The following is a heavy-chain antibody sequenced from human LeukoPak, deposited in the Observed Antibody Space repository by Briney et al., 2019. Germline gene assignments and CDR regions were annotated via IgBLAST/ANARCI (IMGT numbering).Heavy chain of an antibody. CDR2: IIPILGTA. D-gene: IGHD5-24*01. J-gene: IGHJ4*02. CDR1: GGTFSSYA. Sequence: SVKVSCKASGGTFSSYAISWVRQAPGQGLEWTGGIIPILGTANYAQKFQGRVTITTDESTSTAYMELSSLRSEDTAVYYCARVKGGYNDYWGQGTLVTVSS. V-gene: IGHV1-69*05. CDR3: ARVKGGYNDY.